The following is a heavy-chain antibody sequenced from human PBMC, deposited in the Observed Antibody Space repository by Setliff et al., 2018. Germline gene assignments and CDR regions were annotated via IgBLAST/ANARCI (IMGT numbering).Heavy chain of an antibody. J-gene: IGHJ5*02. CDR2: VYNSGTT. CDR1: GDSISCGDYY. CDR3: AKESLAINTRWFDP. Sequence: SETLSLTCTVSGDSISCGDYYWTWIRQPAGKRLEWIGRVYNSGTTYNAFFASRVTMSIDTSKNQFSLNLNSVTAADTALYYCAKESLAINTRWFDPWGQGILVTVSS. V-gene: IGHV4-61*02. D-gene: IGHD3-3*02.